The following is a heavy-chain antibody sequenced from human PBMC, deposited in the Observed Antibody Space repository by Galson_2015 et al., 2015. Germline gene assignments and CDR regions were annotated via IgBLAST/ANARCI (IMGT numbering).Heavy chain of an antibody. CDR2: ISGSGGST. Sequence: SLRLSCAASGFTFSSYPMSWVRQAPGKRLEWVSAISGSGGSTYYADSVKGRFTISRGNSKNTLYLQMNSLRAEDTAVYYCAKGRVSGKRGLDFDYWGQGTLVTVSS. V-gene: IGHV3-23*01. D-gene: IGHD3-10*01. CDR1: GFTFSSYP. CDR3: AKGRVSGKRGLDFDY. J-gene: IGHJ4*02.